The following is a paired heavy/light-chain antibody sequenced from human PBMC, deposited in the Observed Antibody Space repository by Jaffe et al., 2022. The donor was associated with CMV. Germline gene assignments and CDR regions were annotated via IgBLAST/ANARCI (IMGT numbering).Heavy chain of an antibody. J-gene: IGHJ4*02. D-gene: IGHD1-1*01. CDR3: AGIQLWPYFDY. CDR2: ISGDGGTT. CDR1: GFIFSTYA. V-gene: IGHV3-23*04. Sequence: EVQLVESGGGSVRPGGSLRLSCAGTGFIFSTYAMTWVRQAPGKGLEWVSTISGDGGTTYYADSVKGRFTISRDNSKNTVFLQMSNLRADDTALYLCAGIQLWPYFDYWGQGTLVTVSS.
Light chain of an antibody. CDR2: EVS. CDR3: CSYASSRTLV. CDR1: SSDVGNYNF. J-gene: IGLJ3*02. V-gene: IGLV2-23*02. Sequence: QSALTQPASVSGSPGQSITISCAGTSSDVGNYNFVSWYQQHPGKAPKLVIFEVSERPSGVSYRFSGSKSGNTASLTISGLRTEDEADYYCCSYASSRTLVFGGGTKLTVL.